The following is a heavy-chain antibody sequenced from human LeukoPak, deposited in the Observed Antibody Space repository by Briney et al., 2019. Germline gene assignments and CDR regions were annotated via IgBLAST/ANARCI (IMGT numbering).Heavy chain of an antibody. CDR2: ISDSAGTT. J-gene: IGHJ4*02. CDR3: AKAHCSSTSCSRADN. CDR1: GFTFNNYA. V-gene: IGHV3-23*01. Sequence: GGSLRLSCAASGFTFNNYAMSWVRQPPGKGLQWVSFISDSAGTTYYADSVKGRVTISRVQSTNTVYLQMNSLRADDTAVYYCAKAHCSSTSCSRADNWGQGTLVTVSS. D-gene: IGHD2-2*01.